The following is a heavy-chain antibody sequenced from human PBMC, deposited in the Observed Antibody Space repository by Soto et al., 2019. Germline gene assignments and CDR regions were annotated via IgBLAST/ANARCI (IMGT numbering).Heavy chain of an antibody. CDR1: GFTFSSYS. Sequence: EVQLVESGGGLVQPGGSLRLSCAASGFTFSSYSMNWVRQAPGKGLEWVSYISSSSSTIYYADSVKGRFTISRDNAKNSLYLQMNSLRAEDTAVYYCARDWSGSYYNYWGQGTLVTVSS. V-gene: IGHV3-48*01. CDR2: ISSSSSTI. J-gene: IGHJ4*02. D-gene: IGHD3-3*01. CDR3: ARDWSGSYYNY.